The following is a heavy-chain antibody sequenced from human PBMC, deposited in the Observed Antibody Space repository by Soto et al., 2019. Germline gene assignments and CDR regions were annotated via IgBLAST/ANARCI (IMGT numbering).Heavy chain of an antibody. CDR3: ARQNYDYVWGSYRYTVPRPFDC. CDR2: IYYSGST. CDR1: GGSVSSYY. J-gene: IGHJ4*02. D-gene: IGHD3-16*02. Sequence: PSETLSLTCTVSGGSVSSYYWSWVRQPPGKGLEWIGYIYYSGSTNYNPSLKSRVTISVDTSKNQFSLKLSSVTAADTAVYYCARQNYDYVWGSYRYTVPRPFDCWGQGTLVTVSS. V-gene: IGHV4-59*08.